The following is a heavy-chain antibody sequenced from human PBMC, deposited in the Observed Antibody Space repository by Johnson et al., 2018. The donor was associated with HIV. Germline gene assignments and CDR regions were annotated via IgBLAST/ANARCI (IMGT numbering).Heavy chain of an antibody. V-gene: IGHV3-30*03. J-gene: IGHJ3*02. CDR2: VSYDGSNK. CDR3: ARGSWSSGSYGIWYAFDI. CDR1: GFTFRSYG. Sequence: QVQLVESGGGVVQPGRSLRLSCVASGFTFRSYGMHWVRQAPGKGLEWVAFVSYDGSNKYYADSVKGRFTISRDNSKNTLYLQMNSLRAEDTAVYYCARGSWSSGSYGIWYAFDIWGQGTMVTVSS. D-gene: IGHD1-26*01.